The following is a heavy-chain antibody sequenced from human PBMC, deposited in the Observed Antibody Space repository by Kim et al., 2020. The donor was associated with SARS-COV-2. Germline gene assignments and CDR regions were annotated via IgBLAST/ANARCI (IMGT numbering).Heavy chain of an antibody. J-gene: IGHJ6*02. CDR2: IWYDGSNK. Sequence: GGSLRLSCAASGFTFSSYGMHWVRQAPGKGLEWVAVIWYDGSNKYYADSVKGRFTISSDNSKNTLYLQMNSLRAEDTAVYYCARDGGYSYGDSNYYYYGIDVWGHGTTVTVSS. CDR1: GFTFSSYG. D-gene: IGHD5-18*01. CDR3: ARDGGYSYGDSNYYYYGIDV. V-gene: IGHV3-33*08.